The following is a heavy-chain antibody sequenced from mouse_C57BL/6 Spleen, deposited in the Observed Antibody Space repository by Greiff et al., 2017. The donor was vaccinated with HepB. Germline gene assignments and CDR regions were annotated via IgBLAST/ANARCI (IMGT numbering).Heavy chain of an antibody. CDR3: ALIYYEYDVRYFDV. Sequence: VQLQQSGPELVKPGASVKISCKASGYSFTGYYMNWVKQSPEKSLEWIGEINPSTGGTTYNQKFKAKATLTVDKSSSTAYMQLKSLTSEDSAVYYCALIYYEYDVRYFDVWGTGTTVTVSS. J-gene: IGHJ1*03. V-gene: IGHV1-42*01. CDR1: GYSFTGYY. CDR2: INPSTGGT. D-gene: IGHD2-4*01.